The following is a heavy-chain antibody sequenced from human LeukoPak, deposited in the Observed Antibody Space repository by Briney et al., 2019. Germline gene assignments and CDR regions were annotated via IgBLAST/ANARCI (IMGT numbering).Heavy chain of an antibody. Sequence: ASVKVSCKASGYTFTSYYMHWVRQAPGQGLEWMGIINPSGGSTSYAQKFQGRVTMTRDMSTSTVYMELSSLRSEDTAVYYCARELGASTYYYYYYMDVWGKGTTVTVSS. CDR2: INPSGGST. CDR1: GYTFTSYY. J-gene: IGHJ6*03. V-gene: IGHV1-46*01. D-gene: IGHD1-26*01. CDR3: ARELGASTYYYYYYMDV.